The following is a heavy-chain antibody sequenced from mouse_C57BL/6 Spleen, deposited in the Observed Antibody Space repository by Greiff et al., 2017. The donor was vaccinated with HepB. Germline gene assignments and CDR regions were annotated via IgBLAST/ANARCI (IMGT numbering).Heavy chain of an antibody. J-gene: IGHJ2*01. CDR2: INPNNGGT. D-gene: IGHD2-3*01. CDR3: ARYNDGYYLYYFDY. Sequence: VQLQQSGPELVKPGASVKISCKASGYTFTDYYMNWVKQSHGKSLEWIGDINPNNGGTSYNQKFKGKATLTVDKSSSTAYMELRSLTSEDSAVYYCARYNDGYYLYYFDYWGQGTTLTVSS. V-gene: IGHV1-26*01. CDR1: GYTFTDYY.